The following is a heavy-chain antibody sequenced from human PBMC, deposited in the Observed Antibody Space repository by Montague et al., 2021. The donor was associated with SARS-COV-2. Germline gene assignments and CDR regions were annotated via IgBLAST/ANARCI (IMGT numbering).Heavy chain of an antibody. CDR2: IDLDYDK. J-gene: IGHJ4*02. V-gene: IGHV2-70*11. Sequence: PALVKPTQTLTLTCTFSGFSLSTSGMCVSWFRQPPGKALEWLARIDLDYDKYYSTSLKTRPTISKDTSKNQVVLTMTNMDPVDTATYYCARISYGSGSPIQGFDYWGQGTLVTVSS. CDR3: ARISYGSGSPIQGFDY. CDR1: GFSLSTSGMC. D-gene: IGHD3-10*01.